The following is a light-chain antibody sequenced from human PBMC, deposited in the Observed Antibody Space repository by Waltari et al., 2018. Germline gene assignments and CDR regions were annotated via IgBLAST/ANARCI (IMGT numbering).Light chain of an antibody. J-gene: IGKJ1*01. Sequence: EIVLTHSPDTLSLSSGVRATLSCRASQSVSRTLAWYQQKPGQAPKRLIYGASIRATGIPDRFTGSGSGTDFSLTISSLEPEDCAIYCCQHYVRLPATFGQGTKVEIK. V-gene: IGKV3-20*01. CDR3: QHYVRLPAT. CDR1: QSVSRT. CDR2: GAS.